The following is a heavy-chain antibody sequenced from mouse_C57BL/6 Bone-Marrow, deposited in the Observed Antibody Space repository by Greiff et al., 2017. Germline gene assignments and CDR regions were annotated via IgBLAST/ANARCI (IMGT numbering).Heavy chain of an antibody. Sequence: EVQLVESGPELVKPGASVKISCKASGYSFTGYYMNWVKQSPEKSLEWIGEINPSTGGTTYNQKFKAKATLTVDKSSSTAYMQLKSLTSEDSAVYYCARPGSSYDYAMDYWGQGTSVTVSS. D-gene: IGHD1-1*01. V-gene: IGHV1-42*01. J-gene: IGHJ4*01. CDR2: INPSTGGT. CDR1: GYSFTGYY. CDR3: ARPGSSYDYAMDY.